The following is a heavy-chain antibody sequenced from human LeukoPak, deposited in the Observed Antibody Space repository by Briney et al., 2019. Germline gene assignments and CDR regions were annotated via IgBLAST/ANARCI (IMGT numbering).Heavy chain of an antibody. Sequence: SETLSLTCTVSGGSVSSGSYYWSWIRQPPGKGLEWIGYIYYSGSANYNPSLKSRVTISVDMSKNQFSLKLSSVTAADTAVYYCARRSSYSYFQHWGQGTLVTVSS. CDR1: GGSVSSGSYY. J-gene: IGHJ1*01. D-gene: IGHD3-3*01. V-gene: IGHV4-61*01. CDR3: ARRSSYSYFQH. CDR2: IYYSGSA.